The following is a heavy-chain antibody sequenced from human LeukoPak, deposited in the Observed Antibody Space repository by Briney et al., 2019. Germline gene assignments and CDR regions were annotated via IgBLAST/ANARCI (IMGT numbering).Heavy chain of an antibody. V-gene: IGHV4-38-2*02. Sequence: SKTLSLTCTVSGYSISSGYYWGWIRQPPGKGLEWIGSIYHSGRTFYNPSLKSRVTISVDMSKNQFSLKLNSVTAADTAVYYCATQKSSGWYFDNWGQGILVTVSS. J-gene: IGHJ4*02. CDR2: IYHSGRT. D-gene: IGHD6-19*01. CDR1: GYSISSGYY. CDR3: ATQKSSGWYFDN.